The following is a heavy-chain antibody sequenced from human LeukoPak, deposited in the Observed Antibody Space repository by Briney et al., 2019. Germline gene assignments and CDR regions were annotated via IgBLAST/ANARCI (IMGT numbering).Heavy chain of an antibody. CDR1: GGSISTAY. J-gene: IGHJ4*02. CDR3: ARHGSGWRFDY. V-gene: IGHV4-59*08. Sequence: KPSETLSLTCTVSGGSISTAYWSWIRQPPGKGLEWVAYMYHSGSTSYNPSLKSRVSMSIDTSKNQFSLRLSSVTAADTAVYYCARHGSGWRFDYWGQGTLVTVSS. D-gene: IGHD6-19*01. CDR2: MYHSGST.